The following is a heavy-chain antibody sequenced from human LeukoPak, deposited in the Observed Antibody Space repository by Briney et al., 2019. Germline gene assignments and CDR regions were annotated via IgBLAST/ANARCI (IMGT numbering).Heavy chain of an antibody. J-gene: IGHJ4*02. D-gene: IGHD2-15*01. CDR1: GYAFNNYW. CDR3: ARQESEMTTPANRYFDL. Sequence: GESLKISCKGSGYAFNNYWIGWVRQMPGKGLEWMGIIYPPDSDVIYSPSFRGQVAISVDKSINIAYLQWSDLKASDSAMYYCARQESEMTTPANRYFDLWGQGTLITVSS. V-gene: IGHV5-51*01. CDR2: IYPPDSDV.